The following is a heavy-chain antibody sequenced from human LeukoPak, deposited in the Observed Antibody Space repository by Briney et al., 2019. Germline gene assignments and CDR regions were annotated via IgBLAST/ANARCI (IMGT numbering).Heavy chain of an antibody. CDR1: GFTFSDYY. V-gene: IGHV3-11*01. D-gene: IGHD2-15*01. Sequence: AGGSLRLSCAASGFTFSDYYMSWIRQAPGKGLEWVSYISSSGSTIYYADSVKGRFTISRDNAKNSLYLQMNSLRAEDTAVYYCARDKGLGYCSGGSCPLGMDVWGQGTTVTVSS. CDR2: ISSSGSTI. J-gene: IGHJ6*02. CDR3: ARDKGLGYCSGGSCPLGMDV.